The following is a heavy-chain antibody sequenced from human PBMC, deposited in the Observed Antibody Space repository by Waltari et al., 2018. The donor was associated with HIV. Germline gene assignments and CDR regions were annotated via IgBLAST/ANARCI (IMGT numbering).Heavy chain of an antibody. CDR1: GFTFSSYS. CDR3: ATLVSSGWYYFDY. D-gene: IGHD6-19*01. CDR2: ISSSSSYI. J-gene: IGHJ4*02. Sequence: EVQLVESGGGLVKPGGSLRLSCAGSGFTFSSYSMNWVRQAPGKGLEWVSSISSSSSYIYYADSVKGRFTISRDNAKNSLYLQMNSLRAEDTAVYYCATLVSSGWYYFDYWGQGTLVTVSS. V-gene: IGHV3-21*01.